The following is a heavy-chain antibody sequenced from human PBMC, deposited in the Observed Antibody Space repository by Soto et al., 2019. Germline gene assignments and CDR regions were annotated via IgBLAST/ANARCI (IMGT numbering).Heavy chain of an antibody. CDR2: IYYSGST. Sequence: SETLSLTCTVSGGSVSSGSYYWSWIRQPPGKGLEWIGYIYYSGSTSYNPSLKSRVTISVDTSKNQFSLKLSSVTAADTAVYYCARVVVADYYFDYWGQGTLVTVSS. CDR3: ARVVVADYYFDY. D-gene: IGHD2-15*01. CDR1: GGSVSSGSYY. V-gene: IGHV4-61*01. J-gene: IGHJ4*02.